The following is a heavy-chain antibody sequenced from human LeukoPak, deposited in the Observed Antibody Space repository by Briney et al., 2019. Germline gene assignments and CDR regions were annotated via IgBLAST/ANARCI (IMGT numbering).Heavy chain of an antibody. J-gene: IGHJ4*02. CDR3: AREDYVSYYFDY. D-gene: IGHD3-16*01. Sequence: GASVKVSCKASGGTFTGLGFSWVRQAPGQGLEWMGGIIPMFGTANYAQKFQGRVTITTDESTSTAYMELSSLRSEDTVVYYCAREDYVSYYFDYWGQGTLVTVSS. CDR2: IIPMFGTA. V-gene: IGHV1-69*05. CDR1: GGTFTGLG.